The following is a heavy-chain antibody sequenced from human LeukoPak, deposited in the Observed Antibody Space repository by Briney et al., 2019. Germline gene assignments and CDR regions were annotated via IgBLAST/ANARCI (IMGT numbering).Heavy chain of an antibody. Sequence: GGSLRLSCAASGFTVSSNYMSRVRPAPGKGLEWVSVIYSGGSTYYADSVKGRFTISRDNSKNTLYLQMNSLRAEDTAVYYCARDYRGVIGYYFDYWGQGTLVTVSS. CDR3: ARDYRGVIGYYFDY. D-gene: IGHD3-10*01. CDR1: GFTVSSNY. CDR2: IYSGGST. V-gene: IGHV3-66*02. J-gene: IGHJ4*02.